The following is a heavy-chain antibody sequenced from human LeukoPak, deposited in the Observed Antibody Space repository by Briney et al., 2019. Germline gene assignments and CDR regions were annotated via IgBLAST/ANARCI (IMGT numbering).Heavy chain of an antibody. Sequence: ASVKVSCKASGYTFTGYYMHWVRQAPAQGLEWMGRINPNSGGTNYAQKFQGRVTMTRDTSISTAYMELSRLRSDDTAVYYCARDGQRGFLEWLRPYYYYYYGMDVWGQGTTVTVSS. J-gene: IGHJ6*02. CDR1: GYTFTGYY. V-gene: IGHV1-2*06. CDR2: INPNSGGT. D-gene: IGHD3-3*01. CDR3: ARDGQRGFLEWLRPYYYYYYGMDV.